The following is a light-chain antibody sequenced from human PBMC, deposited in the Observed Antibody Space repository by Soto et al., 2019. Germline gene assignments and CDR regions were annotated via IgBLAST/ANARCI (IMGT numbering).Light chain of an antibody. CDR1: QSVGRN. V-gene: IGKV3-15*01. J-gene: IGKJ4*01. CDR2: GAT. CDR3: QQYNNWPPLT. Sequence: EILMTQSPATLSVSPGERATLSCRASQSVGRNLAWFQQKPGQAPRLLIYGATLRATGIPAWFSGSGSKTEFTLTISSLQSEDFALYYCQQYNNWPPLTFGGGTKVDIK.